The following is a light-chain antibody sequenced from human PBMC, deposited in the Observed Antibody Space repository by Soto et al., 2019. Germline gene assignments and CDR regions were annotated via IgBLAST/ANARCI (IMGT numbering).Light chain of an antibody. CDR1: QRISYS. Sequence: DIQMTQSPSSLSASVGDRVTITCRASQRISYSVNWYQQKQGRAPRLLIYSTSTLQSGVPSKFSGSASGTDFTLTISSLQPEEFATSYGQQRYSTPWTFGQGTKVEIK. J-gene: IGKJ1*01. CDR2: STS. V-gene: IGKV1-39*01. CDR3: QQRYSTPWT.